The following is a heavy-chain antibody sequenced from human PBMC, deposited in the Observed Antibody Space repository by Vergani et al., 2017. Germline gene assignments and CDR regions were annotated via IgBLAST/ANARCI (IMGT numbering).Heavy chain of an antibody. J-gene: IGHJ4*02. D-gene: IGHD6-13*01. CDR1: GGTFSSYA. Sequence: QVQLVQSGAEVKKPGSSVKVSCKASGGTFSSYAISWVRQAPGQGLEWMGGIIPIFGTANYAQKFQGRVTITADKSTSTAYMELSSLRSEDTAVYYCARDRHLPGIVAAGTGYFDYWGQGTLVTVSS. CDR3: ARDRHLPGIVAAGTGYFDY. CDR2: IIPIFGTA. V-gene: IGHV1-69*06.